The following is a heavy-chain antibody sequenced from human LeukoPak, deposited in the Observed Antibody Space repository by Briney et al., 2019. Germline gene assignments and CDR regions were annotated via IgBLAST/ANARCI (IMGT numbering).Heavy chain of an antibody. D-gene: IGHD4-11*01. CDR1: GVSINSYY. CDR2: IYYSGST. J-gene: IGHJ5*02. Sequence: SGTLSLTCAVSGVSINSYYWSWIRQSPGKGLEYIGYIYYSGSTNYNPSLKSRVTISVDTSKNQFSLRLSSVTAADTAVYYCARGLHYNNWFDPWGQGILVTVSS. V-gene: IGHV4-59*01. CDR3: ARGLHYNNWFDP.